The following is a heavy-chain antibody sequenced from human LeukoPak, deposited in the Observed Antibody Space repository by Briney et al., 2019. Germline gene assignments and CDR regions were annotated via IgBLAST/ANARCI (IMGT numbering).Heavy chain of an antibody. CDR1: GFTFSSYS. CDR3: ARDLDGDYPDAFDI. J-gene: IGHJ3*02. CDR2: ISSSSGYI. D-gene: IGHD4-17*01. V-gene: IGHV3-21*01. Sequence: GGSLRLSCAASGFTFSSYSMNWVRQAPGKGLEWVSSISSSSGYIYYADSVKGRFTISRDNAKNSLYLQMNSLRAEDTAVYYCARDLDGDYPDAFDIWGQGTMVTVSS.